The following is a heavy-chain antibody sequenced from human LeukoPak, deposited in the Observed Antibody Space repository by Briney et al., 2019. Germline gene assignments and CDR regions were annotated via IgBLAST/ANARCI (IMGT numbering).Heavy chain of an antibody. J-gene: IGHJ4*02. CDR3: ASSDSGWYEDFDY. V-gene: IGHV3-21*01. CDR1: RFTFSSYS. Sequence: GGSLRLSCAASRFTFSSYSMNWVRQAPGKGLEWVSSISSSSSYIYYADSVKGRFTVSRDNAKNSLYLQMNSLRAEDTAVYYCASSDSGWYEDFDYWGQGTLVTVSS. CDR2: ISSSSSYI. D-gene: IGHD6-19*01.